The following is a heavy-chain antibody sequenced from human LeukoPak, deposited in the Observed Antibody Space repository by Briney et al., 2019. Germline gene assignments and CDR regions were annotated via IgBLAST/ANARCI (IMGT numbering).Heavy chain of an antibody. D-gene: IGHD3-3*01. CDR2: IYYSGST. Sequence: SETLSLTCTVSGGSISSYYWSWIRQPPGKGLEWIGYIYYSGSTNYNPSLKSRVTISVDTSKNQFSLKLSSVTATDTAVYYCARYRFLEWLSFDYWGQGTLVTVSS. CDR1: GGSISSYY. J-gene: IGHJ4*02. CDR3: ARYRFLEWLSFDY. V-gene: IGHV4-59*12.